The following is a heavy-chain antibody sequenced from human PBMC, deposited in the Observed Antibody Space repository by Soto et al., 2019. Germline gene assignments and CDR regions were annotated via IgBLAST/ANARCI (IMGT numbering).Heavy chain of an antibody. CDR3: VRDRSRVIAVPPYGMDV. J-gene: IGHJ6*02. D-gene: IGHD2-2*01. CDR2: ISTSGSTK. V-gene: IGHV3-48*03. Sequence: EVQLVESGGNLVQPGGSLRLSCVVSGFTLSSYKMNWVRQAPGKGLEWVSYISTSGSTKYYAGSVKGRFTVSRDNTRNSLYLTMNSLRAEDTAVYYCVRDRSRVIAVPPYGMDVWGQGTTVTVSS. CDR1: GFTLSSYK.